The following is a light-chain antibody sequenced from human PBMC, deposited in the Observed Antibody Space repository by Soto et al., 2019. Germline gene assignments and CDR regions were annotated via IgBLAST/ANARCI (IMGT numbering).Light chain of an antibody. CDR2: AAS. CDR1: HGISTW. V-gene: IGKV1-12*01. CDR3: QQASSFPFT. J-gene: IGKJ3*01. Sequence: DIQMTQSPSSVSASVGDRVTITCRASHGISTWLAWYQQQPGKAPKLLIYAASNLQSGVPSRFSGGGSGTDFTLTINSLQPEDSATYYCQQASSFPFTFGPGTKVDIK.